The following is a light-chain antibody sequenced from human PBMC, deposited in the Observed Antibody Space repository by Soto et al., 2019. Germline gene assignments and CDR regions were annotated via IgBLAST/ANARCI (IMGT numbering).Light chain of an antibody. CDR1: DSNIGSFT. V-gene: IGLV1-44*01. CDR2: TTY. J-gene: IGLJ1*01. CDR3: ASWDDSLSGFV. Sequence: QSVLTQPPSASATPGQRVTISCSGSDSNIGSFTVHWYQQVPGTAPKPLIHTTYQRPSGVPDRFSGSKSGTSGSLAISGLQPEDEADYYCASWDDSLSGFVFGTGTKVTVL.